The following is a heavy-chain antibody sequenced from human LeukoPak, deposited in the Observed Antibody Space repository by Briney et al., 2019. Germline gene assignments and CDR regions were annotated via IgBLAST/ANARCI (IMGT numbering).Heavy chain of an antibody. Sequence: SVKVSCKASGGTFSSYAISWVRQAPGQGLEWMGRIIPIFGTANYAQKFQGRVTITTDESTSTAYMELSSLRSEDTAVYYCARGDYGDTRRYYYYMDVWGKGTTVTVSS. D-gene: IGHD4-17*01. V-gene: IGHV1-69*05. CDR1: GGTFSSYA. CDR3: ARGDYGDTRRYYYYMDV. J-gene: IGHJ6*03. CDR2: IIPIFGTA.